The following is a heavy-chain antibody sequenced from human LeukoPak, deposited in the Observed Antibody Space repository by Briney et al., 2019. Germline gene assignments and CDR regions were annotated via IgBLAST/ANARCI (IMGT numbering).Heavy chain of an antibody. CDR2: MHNSENA. CDR1: GGSISSGGYF. Sequence: KSSETLSLTCTVSGGSISSGGYFWSWIRQLPGKGLEWIGYMHNSENADYNPSLKSRVTISVDTSKNQISLKVNSVTAADTAVYYCERERGRLVDYWGQGTLVTVSS. D-gene: IGHD6-25*01. J-gene: IGHJ4*02. CDR3: ERERGRLVDY. V-gene: IGHV4-31*03.